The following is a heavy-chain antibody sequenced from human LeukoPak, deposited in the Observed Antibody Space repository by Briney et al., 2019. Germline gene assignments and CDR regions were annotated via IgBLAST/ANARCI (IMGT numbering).Heavy chain of an antibody. Sequence: GGSLRLSCAASRFTFSSYGMHWVRQTPGKGLEWVAFIRHDGSYQQYADSVKGRFTVSRDNSKDTVYLQMNSLRTEDTAVFYCAKNRDSSDYPRDFDYWGQGTLVTVSS. CDR2: IRHDGSYQ. CDR3: AKNRDSSDYPRDFDY. V-gene: IGHV3-30*02. CDR1: RFTFSSYG. D-gene: IGHD3-22*01. J-gene: IGHJ4*02.